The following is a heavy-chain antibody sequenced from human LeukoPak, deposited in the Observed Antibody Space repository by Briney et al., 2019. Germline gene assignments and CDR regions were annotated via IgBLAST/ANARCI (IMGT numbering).Heavy chain of an antibody. CDR2: ISGSNGNT. D-gene: IGHD3-22*01. CDR1: GFTFSSYA. V-gene: IGHV3-23*01. CDR3: AKRNYYDSRGYLYDS. Sequence: GGSLRLSCAASGFTFSSYAMSGVRQAPGKGLEWVSAISGSNGNTFYADSVKGRFTISRDNSKNTLYLQMSSLRAEDTAVYYCAKRNYYDSRGYLYDSWGQGTLVTVSS. J-gene: IGHJ4*02.